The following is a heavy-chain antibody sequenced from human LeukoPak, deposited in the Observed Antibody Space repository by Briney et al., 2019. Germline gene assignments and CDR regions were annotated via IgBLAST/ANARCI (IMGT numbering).Heavy chain of an antibody. J-gene: IGHJ4*02. V-gene: IGHV3-21*01. Sequence: GGSLRLSCAASGFTFSSYSMNWVRQAPGKWLEWVSSISSSSSYIYYADSVKGRFTISRDNAKNSLYLQMNSLRAEDTAVYYCARDRGYSSGWYVDYWGQGTLVTASS. CDR3: ARDRGYSSGWYVDY. CDR2: ISSSSSYI. CDR1: GFTFSSYS. D-gene: IGHD6-19*01.